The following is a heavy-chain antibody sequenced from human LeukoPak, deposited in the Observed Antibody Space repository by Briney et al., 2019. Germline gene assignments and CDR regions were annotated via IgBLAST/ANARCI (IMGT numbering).Heavy chain of an antibody. J-gene: IGHJ4*02. D-gene: IGHD3-22*01. CDR2: IRSKANSYAT. V-gene: IGHV3-73*01. CDR3: ARGLHFRVYDSSDYYPY. CDR1: GSTFSGSA. Sequence: GGSLRLSCAASGSTFSGSAMHWVRQASGKGLEWVGRIRSKANSYATAYAASVKGRFTISRDDSKNTAYLQMNSLRTEDTAVYYCARGLHFRVYDSSDYYPYWGQGTLVTVSS.